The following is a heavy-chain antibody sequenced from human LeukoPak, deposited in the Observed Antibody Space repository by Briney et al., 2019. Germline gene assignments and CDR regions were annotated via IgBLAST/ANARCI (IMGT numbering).Heavy chain of an antibody. CDR3: AKSGRNYYYYYMDV. Sequence: GESLRLSCAASGFTFGDYGMSWVRQAPGKGLEWVSGINWNGGSTGYADSVKGRFTISRDNAKNSLYLQMNSLRAEDTALYYCAKSGRNYYYYYMDVWGKGTTVTVSS. CDR2: INWNGGST. J-gene: IGHJ6*03. D-gene: IGHD2-15*01. CDR1: GFTFGDYG. V-gene: IGHV3-20*04.